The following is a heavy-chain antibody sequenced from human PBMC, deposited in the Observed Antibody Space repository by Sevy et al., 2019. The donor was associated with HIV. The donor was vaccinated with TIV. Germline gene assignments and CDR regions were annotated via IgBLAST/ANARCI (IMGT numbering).Heavy chain of an antibody. J-gene: IGHJ4*02. CDR3: ARDHEFYDYGDYGPTFFPDY. D-gene: IGHD4-17*01. Sequence: GKSLKISCAASGFSFSSYGMHWVRQAPGKGLEWVALIWFDGSNSYYADSVKGRFTISRDTSKNTVYLQMNSLRAEDTAVYYCARDHEFYDYGDYGPTFFPDYWGQGNLVTVSS. CDR1: GFSFSSYG. CDR2: IWFDGSNS. V-gene: IGHV3-33*01.